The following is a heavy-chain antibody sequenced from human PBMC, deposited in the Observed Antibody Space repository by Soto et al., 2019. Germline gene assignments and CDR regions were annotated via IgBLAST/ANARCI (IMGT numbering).Heavy chain of an antibody. CDR1: CGSISSYY. D-gene: IGHD3-3*01. CDR2: IYYSGST. J-gene: IGHJ5*02. V-gene: IGHV4-59*01. Sequence: SETLSLTCTVSCGSISSYYWSWIRQPPGKGLEWIGYIYYSGSTNYNPSLKSRVTISVDTSKNQFSLKLSSVTAADTAVYYCAGATIFGVANNWFYPWGQGTLVTVSS. CDR3: AGATIFGVANNWFYP.